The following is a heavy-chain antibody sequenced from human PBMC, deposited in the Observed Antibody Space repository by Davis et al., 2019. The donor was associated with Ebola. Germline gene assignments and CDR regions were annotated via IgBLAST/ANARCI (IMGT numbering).Heavy chain of an antibody. CDR2: IRSKANSYAT. J-gene: IGHJ6*02. D-gene: IGHD2-2*01. CDR3: TRLVVPAAISSYGMDV. V-gene: IGHV3-73*01. Sequence: GESLKISCAASGFTFSGSAMHWVRQASGKGLEWVGRIRSKANSYATAYAASVKGRFTISRDDSKNTAYLQMNSLKTEDTAVYYCTRLVVPAAISSYGMDVWGQGTTVTVSS. CDR1: GFTFSGSA.